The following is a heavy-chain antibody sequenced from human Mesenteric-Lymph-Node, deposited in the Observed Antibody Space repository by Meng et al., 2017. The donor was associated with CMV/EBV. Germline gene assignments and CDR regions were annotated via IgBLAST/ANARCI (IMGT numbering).Heavy chain of an antibody. V-gene: IGHV4-39*07. D-gene: IGHD3-10*01. CDR2: IYYSGST. J-gene: IGHJ6*02. Sequence: GSLRLSCTVSGDSISISSYYWGWIRQPPRKGLEWVGSIYYSGSTYYNPSLKSRVTISVDTSKSQFSLKLISVTAADTAVYYCARTRGYYGSGFLDVWGQGTTVTVSS. CDR3: ARTRGYYGSGFLDV. CDR1: GDSISISSYY.